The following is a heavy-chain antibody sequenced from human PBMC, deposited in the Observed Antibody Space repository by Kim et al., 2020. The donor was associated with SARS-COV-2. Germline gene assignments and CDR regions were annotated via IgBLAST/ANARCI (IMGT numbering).Heavy chain of an antibody. D-gene: IGHD3-16*01. J-gene: IGHJ6*02. CDR3: ATPFGTDHYYYYGMDV. Sequence: SLKSRVTISVDTSKNQFSLKLSSVTAADTAVYYCATPFGTDHYYYYGMDVWGQGTTVTVSS. V-gene: IGHV4-39*01.